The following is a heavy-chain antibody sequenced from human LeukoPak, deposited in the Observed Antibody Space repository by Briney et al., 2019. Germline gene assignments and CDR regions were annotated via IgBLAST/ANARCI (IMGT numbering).Heavy chain of an antibody. Sequence: HPGGSLRLSCEASGFTFGNYWMNWVRQAPGKGLEWVANIKEDGSQKYYVDSVKGRFTISRDNAKNALYLQMNSLSDEDTAVYYCARGHEYISSRYRSPAYFDYWGQGTLVTVSS. CDR3: ARGHEYISSRYRSPAYFDY. J-gene: IGHJ4*02. CDR2: IKEDGSQK. V-gene: IGHV3-7*02. CDR1: GFTFGNYW. D-gene: IGHD6-13*01.